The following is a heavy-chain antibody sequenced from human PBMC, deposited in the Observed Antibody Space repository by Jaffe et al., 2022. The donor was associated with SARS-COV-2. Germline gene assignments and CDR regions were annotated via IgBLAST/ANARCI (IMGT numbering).Heavy chain of an antibody. CDR3: ATSSRDKRSHDS. CDR1: GASISSTNW. CDR2: IYHAGIT. V-gene: IGHV4-4*02. J-gene: IGHJ4*02. D-gene: IGHD3-22*01. Sequence: QVQLQESGPGLVKPSGTLSLTCAVSGASISSTNWWSWVRQPPGKELEWIGEIYHAGITNYNPSLKSRVTVLLDKSKNQFSLNLKSVTAADTAVYYCATSSRDKRSHDSWGQGILVTVSS.